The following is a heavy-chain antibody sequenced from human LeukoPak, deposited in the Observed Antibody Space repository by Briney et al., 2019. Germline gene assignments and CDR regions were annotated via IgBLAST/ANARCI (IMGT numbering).Heavy chain of an antibody. V-gene: IGHV4-31*03. J-gene: IGHJ4*02. D-gene: IGHD5-24*01. CDR2: IYYSGST. CDR3: ARDHGGYNYDY. Sequence: SETLSLTCTVSGGSISSGGYYWSWIRQHPGKGLEWIGYIYYSGSTYYNPSLKSRVTRSVDTSKNQFSLKLSSVTAADTAVYYCARDHGGYNYDYWGQGTLVTVSS. CDR1: GGSISSGGYY.